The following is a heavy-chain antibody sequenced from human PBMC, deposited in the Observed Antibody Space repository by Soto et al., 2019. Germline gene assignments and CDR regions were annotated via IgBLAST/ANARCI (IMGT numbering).Heavy chain of an antibody. CDR3: AKADSSSWYRVVDY. CDR2: ISGSGGST. V-gene: IGHV3-23*01. J-gene: IGHJ4*02. CDR1: GFTFSSYA. D-gene: IGHD6-13*01. Sequence: EVQLLESGGGLVQPGGSLRLSCAASGFTFSSYAMSWVRQAPGKGLEWVSAISGSGGSTYYADSVKGRFTISRDNSKNTLYLHMNSLSAEDTAVYYCAKADSSSWYRVVDYWGQVTLVTVSS.